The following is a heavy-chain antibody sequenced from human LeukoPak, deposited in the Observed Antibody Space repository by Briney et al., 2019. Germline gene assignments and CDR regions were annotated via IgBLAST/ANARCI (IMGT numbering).Heavy chain of an antibody. V-gene: IGHV4-39*01. Sequence: SETLSLTCTVSGGSISSSSYYWGWIRQPPGKGLEWIGSIYYSGSTYYNPSLKSRVTISVDTSKNQFSLKLSSVTAADTAVYYCARERANYYYDSSGYYPGSAFDIWGQGTMVTVSS. CDR3: ARERANYYYDSSGYYPGSAFDI. J-gene: IGHJ3*02. D-gene: IGHD3-22*01. CDR1: GGSISSSSYY. CDR2: IYYSGST.